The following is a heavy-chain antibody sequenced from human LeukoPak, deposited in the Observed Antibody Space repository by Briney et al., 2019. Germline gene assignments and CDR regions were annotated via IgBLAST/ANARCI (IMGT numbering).Heavy chain of an antibody. CDR3: ARQLGYCSSTTCYADKVDY. Sequence: SETLSLTCTHPRGSISSSSYYWGWIRQPPGKGLEWLGSIYYSGSTYYSPSLKSRVTISVDTSNNQYSLKLSSVTAADTAVYYCARQLGYCSSTTCYADKVDYWGQGTLVTVSS. V-gene: IGHV4-39*01. CDR1: RGSISSSSYY. CDR2: IYYSGST. D-gene: IGHD2-2*01. J-gene: IGHJ4*02.